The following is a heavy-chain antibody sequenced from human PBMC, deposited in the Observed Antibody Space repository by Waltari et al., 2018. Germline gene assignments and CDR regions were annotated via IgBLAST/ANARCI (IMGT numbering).Heavy chain of an antibody. D-gene: IGHD3-10*01. Sequence: QVQLQQWGAGLLMLSETLSLTFAVSVGSVSIYYWSWIRKSPGKGLEWIGEINHSGSTNVNPSLKSRVTILLDTSRNQFSLKVRSVTAADAAVYYCAGLRFNYYYYHMDVWGNGTTVTVSS. CDR3: AGLRFNYYYYHMDV. J-gene: IGHJ6*03. V-gene: IGHV4-34*01. CDR2: INHSGST. CDR1: VGSVSIYY.